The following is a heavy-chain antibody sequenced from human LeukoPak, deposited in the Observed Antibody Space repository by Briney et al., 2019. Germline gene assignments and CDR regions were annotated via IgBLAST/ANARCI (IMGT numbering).Heavy chain of an antibody. CDR2: INSDGSST. J-gene: IGHJ4*02. D-gene: IGHD4-23*01. Sequence: GGSLRLSCAASGFTFSSYWMHWVRQAPGKGLVWVSRINSDGSSTSYADSVKGRFTISRDNAKNSLYLQMNSLRAEDTALYYCAKDIGYGGNPPSFDYWGQGTLVTVSS. V-gene: IGHV3-74*01. CDR3: AKDIGYGGNPPSFDY. CDR1: GFTFSSYW.